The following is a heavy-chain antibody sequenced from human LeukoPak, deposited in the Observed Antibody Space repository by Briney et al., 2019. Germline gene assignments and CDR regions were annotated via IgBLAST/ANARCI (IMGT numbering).Heavy chain of an antibody. CDR2: IYYSGST. Sequence: PSQTLSLTCTVSGGSISSGGYYWSWIRQHPGKGLEWIGYIYYSGSTYYNPSLKSRVTISVDTSKNQFSMKLSSVTAADTAVYYCAREMRYYGDYVGYFDYWGQGTLVTVSS. V-gene: IGHV4-31*03. D-gene: IGHD4-17*01. J-gene: IGHJ4*02. CDR3: AREMRYYGDYVGYFDY. CDR1: GGSISSGGYY.